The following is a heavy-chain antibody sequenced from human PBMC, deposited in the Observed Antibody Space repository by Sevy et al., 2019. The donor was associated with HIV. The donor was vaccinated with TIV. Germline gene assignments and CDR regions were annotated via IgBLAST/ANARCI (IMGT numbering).Heavy chain of an antibody. J-gene: IGHJ5*02. Sequence: GGSLRLSCAASGFTFSSYAMSWVRQGPGKGLEWVSTISDSGGRIYYTDSVKGRFTISRDNSKNTLYLQMDILRAEDTAIYYCAKDGGYDALTEGDWFDPWRQGTLVTVSS. V-gene: IGHV3-23*01. CDR3: AKDGGYDALTEGDWFDP. CDR1: GFTFSSYA. D-gene: IGHD3-16*01. CDR2: ISDSGGRI.